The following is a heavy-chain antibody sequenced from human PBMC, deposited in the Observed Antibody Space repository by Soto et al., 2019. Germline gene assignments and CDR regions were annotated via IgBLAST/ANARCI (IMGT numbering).Heavy chain of an antibody. D-gene: IGHD1-1*01. Sequence: QVQLVESGGGVVQPGRSLTVSCAASGFTFSNYGMHWVRQPPGKGLEWVAVISYEGNDRHYTDSVKGRFTISRDKSKKTLSLQMNRLRAEDTAVYYCAQNDDGSPFAYLGQGTRVTVSS. CDR3: AQNDDGSPFAY. CDR1: GFTFSNYG. CDR2: ISYEGNDR. V-gene: IGHV3-30*03. J-gene: IGHJ4*02.